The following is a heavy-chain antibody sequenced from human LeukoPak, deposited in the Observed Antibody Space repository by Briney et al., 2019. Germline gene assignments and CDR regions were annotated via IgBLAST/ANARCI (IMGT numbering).Heavy chain of an antibody. CDR3: ARGGPITMIVVVITHDAFDI. D-gene: IGHD3-22*01. CDR1: GFTFSSYW. J-gene: IGHJ3*02. CDR2: IKQDGSEK. Sequence: GGSLRLSCAASGFTFSSYWMSWVRQAPGKGLEWVANIKQDGSEKYYVDSVKGRFTISRDNAKNSLYLQMNSLRAEDTAVYYCARGGPITMIVVVITHDAFDIWGQGTMVTVSS. V-gene: IGHV3-7*01.